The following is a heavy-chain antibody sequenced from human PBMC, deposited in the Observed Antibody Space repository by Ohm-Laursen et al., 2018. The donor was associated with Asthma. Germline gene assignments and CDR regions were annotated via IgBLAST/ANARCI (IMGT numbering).Heavy chain of an antibody. D-gene: IGHD3-9*01. V-gene: IGHV4-30-2*01. CDR3: ARGHDILTGFLPCYFDY. CDR2: IYHSGST. J-gene: IGHJ4*02. Sequence: SQTPSLTCTVSGGSISSGGYSWSWIRQPPGKGLVWIGYIYHSGSTYYNPSLKSRITISVDKSRNQFSLKVTSVTAADTAVYYCARGHDILTGFLPCYFDYWGQGTLVTVSS. CDR1: GGSISSGGYS.